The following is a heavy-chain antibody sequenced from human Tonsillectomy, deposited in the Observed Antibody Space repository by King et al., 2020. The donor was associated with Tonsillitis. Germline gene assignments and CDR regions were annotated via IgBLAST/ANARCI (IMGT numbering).Heavy chain of an antibody. CDR3: TTDIEDGSGRY. CDR2: IKSKTDGGTT. D-gene: IGHD3-10*01. Sequence: VQLVESGGGLVKPGGSLRLSCAASGFTFSNAWMSWVRQAPGMGLEWVGRIKSKTDGGTTDYAAPVKGRFTISRDDSKNTLYLQMNSLKTEDTAVYYCTTDIEDGSGRYWGQGTLVTVSS. J-gene: IGHJ4*02. V-gene: IGHV3-15*01. CDR1: GFTFSNAW.